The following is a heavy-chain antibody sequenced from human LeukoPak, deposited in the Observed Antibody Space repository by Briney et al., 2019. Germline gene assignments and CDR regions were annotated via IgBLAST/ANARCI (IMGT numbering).Heavy chain of an antibody. CDR2: INHSGST. Sequence: PSETLSLTCAVYGGSFSGYYWSWIRQPPGKGLEWIGEINHSGSTNYNPSLKSRVTISVDTSKNQFSLKLSSVTAADTAVYYCARHPNPRYYYDSSGYRYYFDYWGQGTLVTVSS. V-gene: IGHV4-34*01. CDR3: ARHPNPRYYYDSSGYRYYFDY. D-gene: IGHD3-22*01. J-gene: IGHJ4*02. CDR1: GGSFSGYY.